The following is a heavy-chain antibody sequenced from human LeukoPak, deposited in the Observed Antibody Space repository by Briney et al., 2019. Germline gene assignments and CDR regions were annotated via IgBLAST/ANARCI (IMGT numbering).Heavy chain of an antibody. CDR1: GYSFTSYR. CDR3: ARPRGDGGLVFDY. CDR2: IYPGDSDT. J-gene: IGHJ4*02. Sequence: GESLQISCKGSGYSFTSYRIGWVRQMPGKGLEWMGIIYPGDSDTRYSPSFQGQVTIPADKSISTAYLQWSSLKASDTAMYYCARPRGDGGLVFDYWGQGTLVTVSS. D-gene: IGHD4-23*01. V-gene: IGHV5-51*01.